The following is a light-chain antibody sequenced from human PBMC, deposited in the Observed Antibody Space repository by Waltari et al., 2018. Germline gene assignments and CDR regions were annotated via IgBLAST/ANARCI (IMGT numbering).Light chain of an antibody. J-gene: IGKJ3*01. V-gene: IGKV1-39*01. CDR1: QSISSY. CDR2: AAS. CDR3: QQSYSTPGFT. Sequence: SLSASVGDRVTITCRASQSISSYLNWYQQKPGKAPKLLIYAASSLQSGVPSRFSGSGSGTDFTLTISSLQPEDFATYYCQQSYSTPGFTFGPGTKVDIK.